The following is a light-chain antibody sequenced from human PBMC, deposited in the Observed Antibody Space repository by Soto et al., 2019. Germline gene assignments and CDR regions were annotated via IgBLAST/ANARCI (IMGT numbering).Light chain of an antibody. Sequence: EIVMTQSPATLSVSPGERATLSCRASQSVSSNLAWYQQKPGQAPRLLIYGASTRATGIPARFSGSGSGTEFTLTISSLQSEDFAVYYCQQLNSYPPYTFGQGTKLEIK. CDR3: QQLNSYPPYT. CDR2: GAS. CDR1: QSVSSN. J-gene: IGKJ2*01. V-gene: IGKV3-15*01.